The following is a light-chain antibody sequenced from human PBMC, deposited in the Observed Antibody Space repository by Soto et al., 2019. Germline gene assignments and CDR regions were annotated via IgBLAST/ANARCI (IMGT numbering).Light chain of an antibody. J-gene: IGKJ4*01. CDR1: QSISMW. Sequence: DIQMTQSPSTLSASVGDRVTITCRASQSISMWVAWYQQKSGKAPKLLIYDAAKLESGVPSRFSGSGYGTEFTLTISSLQPDDLATYYCQQYRSFSPLAFGGGTNVEIK. CDR3: QQYRSFSPLA. V-gene: IGKV1-5*01. CDR2: DAA.